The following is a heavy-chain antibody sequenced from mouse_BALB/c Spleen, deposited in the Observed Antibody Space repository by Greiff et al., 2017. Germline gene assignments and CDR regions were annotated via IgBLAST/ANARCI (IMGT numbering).Heavy chain of an antibody. V-gene: IGHV5-6*01. Sequence: EVKVVESGGDLVKPGGSLKLSCAASGFTFSSYGMSWVRQTPDKRLEWVATISSGGSYTYYPDSVKGRFTISRDNAKNTLYLQMSSLKSEDTAMYYCARQGATMITHYYAMDYWGQGTSVTVSS. J-gene: IGHJ4*01. CDR3: ARQGATMITHYYAMDY. D-gene: IGHD2-4*01. CDR1: GFTFSSYG. CDR2: ISSGGSYT.